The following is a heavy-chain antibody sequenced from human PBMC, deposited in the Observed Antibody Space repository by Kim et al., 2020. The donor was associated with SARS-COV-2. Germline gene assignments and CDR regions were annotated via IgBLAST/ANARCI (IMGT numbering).Heavy chain of an antibody. Sequence: SETLSLTCAVYGGSFSGYYWSWIRQPPGKGLEWIGEINHSGSTNYNPSLKSRVTISVDTSKNQFSLKLSSVTAADTAVYYCARVRYFDLRRAYYFDYWGQGTLVTVSS. CDR2: INHSGST. D-gene: IGHD3-9*01. CDR1: GGSFSGYY. J-gene: IGHJ4*02. V-gene: IGHV4-34*01. CDR3: ARVRYFDLRRAYYFDY.